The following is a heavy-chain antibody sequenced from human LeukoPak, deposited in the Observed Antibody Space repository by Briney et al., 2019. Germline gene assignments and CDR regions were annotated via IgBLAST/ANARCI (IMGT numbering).Heavy chain of an antibody. CDR2: INPSGGST. Sequence: GASVKVSCKASGYTFTSYYMHWVRQAPGQGLEWMGIINPSGGSTSYAQKFQGRVTMIRDTSTSTVYMELSSLRSEDTAVYYCARELPGIGEPEIRGVYYGMDVWGKGTTVTVSS. CDR1: GYTFTSYY. V-gene: IGHV1-46*01. CDR3: ARELPGIGEPEIRGVYYGMDV. D-gene: IGHD3-10*01. J-gene: IGHJ6*04.